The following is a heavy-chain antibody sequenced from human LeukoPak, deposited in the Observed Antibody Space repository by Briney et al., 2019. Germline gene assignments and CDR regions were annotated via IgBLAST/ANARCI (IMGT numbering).Heavy chain of an antibody. CDR1: GASISSYY. D-gene: IGHD3-10*01. V-gene: IGHV4-59*06. CDR2: IYYSGST. J-gene: IGHJ5*02. Sequence: PSETLSLTCTVSGASISSYYWSWIRQHPGKGLEWIGYIYYSGSTYYNPSLKSRVTISVDTSKNQFSLKLSSVTAADTAVYYCARTAPDGSSNWFDPWGQGTLVTVSS. CDR3: ARTAPDGSSNWFDP.